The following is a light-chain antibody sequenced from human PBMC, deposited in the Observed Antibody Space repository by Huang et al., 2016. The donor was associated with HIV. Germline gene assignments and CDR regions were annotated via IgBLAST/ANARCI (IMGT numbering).Light chain of an antibody. CDR1: QSVSSN. J-gene: IGKJ4*01. CDR3: QQYNNWPPLT. Sequence: EIVMTQSPATLSVSPGERATLSCRASQSVSSNLAWYQQKPGQAPRLLIYGASTRATGIPARGSGRGSGTEVTLTISSLQSEDFAVYYCQQYNNWPPLTFGGGTKVEIK. V-gene: IGKV3-15*01. CDR2: GAS.